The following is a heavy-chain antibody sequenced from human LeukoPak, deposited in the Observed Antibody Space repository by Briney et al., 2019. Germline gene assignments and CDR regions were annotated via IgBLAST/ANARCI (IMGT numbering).Heavy chain of an antibody. J-gene: IGHJ4*02. CDR1: GGTFSSYA. D-gene: IGHD4-17*01. CDR2: IIPIFGTA. Sequence: SVKVSCKASGGTFSSYAISWVRQAPGQGLEWMGGIIPIFGTANYAQKFQGRVTITADESTSTAYMELSSLRSEDTAVYYCAKTRHYGDYPFDYWGQGTLVTVSS. V-gene: IGHV1-69*01. CDR3: AKTRHYGDYPFDY.